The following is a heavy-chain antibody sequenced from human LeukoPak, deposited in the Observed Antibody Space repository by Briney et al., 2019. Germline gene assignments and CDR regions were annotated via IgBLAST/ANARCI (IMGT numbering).Heavy chain of an antibody. V-gene: IGHV5-10-1*01. CDR2: IHPSDSDT. J-gene: IGHJ4*02. D-gene: IGHD3-22*01. CDR3: ARHYYNDNTLLDF. Sequence: GESLRISCKGSGYSFTTYWISWVRQMPGEGPEWMGRIHPSDSDTNYSPSFQGHVTFSTDKSISTAYLQWTSLKASNTAIYFCARHYYNDNTLLDFWGQGTLVTVSS. CDR1: GYSFTTYW.